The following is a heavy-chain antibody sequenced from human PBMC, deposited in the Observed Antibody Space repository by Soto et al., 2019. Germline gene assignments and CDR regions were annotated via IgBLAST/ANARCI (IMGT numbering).Heavy chain of an antibody. CDR2: VSSSSSI. V-gene: IGHV3-48*01. CDR3: ARRIAAPRIGAFDI. CDR1: GFPFSSYS. D-gene: IGHD6-13*01. J-gene: IGHJ3*02. Sequence: EVQLVESGGGLVQPGGSLRLSCAASGFPFSSYSMNWVRQAPGQGLEWLSYVSSSSSIYYADSVKGRFTISRDNAENSLYLQMDSLGAEDTAVYYCARRIAAPRIGAFDIWGQGTMVTVSS.